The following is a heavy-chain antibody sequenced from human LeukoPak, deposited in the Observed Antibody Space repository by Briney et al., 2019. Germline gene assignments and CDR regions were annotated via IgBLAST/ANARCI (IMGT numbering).Heavy chain of an antibody. V-gene: IGHV1-2*02. J-gene: IGHJ4*02. CDR2: INPNSGGT. CDR1: GYTFTGYY. D-gene: IGHD3-10*01. Sequence: ASVKVSCKASGYTFTGYYMHWVRQAPGQGLEWMGWINPNSGGTNYAQKFQGRVTMTRDTSISTAYMELSRLRSDDTAVYYCARDRYGSGSYQTDPTLDYWGQGTLVTVSS. CDR3: ARDRYGSGSYQTDPTLDY.